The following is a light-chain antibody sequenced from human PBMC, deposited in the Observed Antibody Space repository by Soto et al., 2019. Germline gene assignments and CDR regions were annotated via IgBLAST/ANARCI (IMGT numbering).Light chain of an antibody. J-gene: IGKJ1*01. Sequence: DIQMTQSPSSPSASVGERVTMTCRASQGIRNDLSWYQQKPGKAPKRLIYAASSLQGGVPSRFSGSGSGTEFTLTISGLQSDDFATYYCQQYNTYWTFGQGTKVDIK. CDR3: QQYNTYWT. CDR2: AAS. CDR1: QGIRND. V-gene: IGKV1-17*01.